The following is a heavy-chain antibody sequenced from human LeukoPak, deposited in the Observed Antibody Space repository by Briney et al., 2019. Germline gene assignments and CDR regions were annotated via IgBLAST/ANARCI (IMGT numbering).Heavy chain of an antibody. CDR2: INPNSGGT. V-gene: IGHV1-2*06. CDR1: GYTFTGYY. Sequence: ASVKVSCKASGYTFTGYYMHWVRQAPGQGLEWMGRINPNSGGTNYAQKFQGRVTMTRDTSISTAYMELSRLRSDDTAVYYCARDPSWRKLVGPYYYYMDVWGKGTTVTVSS. J-gene: IGHJ6*03. D-gene: IGHD6-6*01. CDR3: ARDPSWRKLVGPYYYYMDV.